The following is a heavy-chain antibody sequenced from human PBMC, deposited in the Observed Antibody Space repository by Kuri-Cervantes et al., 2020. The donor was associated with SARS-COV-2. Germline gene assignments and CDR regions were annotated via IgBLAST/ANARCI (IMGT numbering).Heavy chain of an antibody. V-gene: IGHV3-9*01. J-gene: IGHJ3*02. D-gene: IGHD4-23*01. Sequence: GGSLRLSCAASGFTFSSYSMNWVRQAPGKGLEWVSGISWNSGSIGYADAVKGRFTITRDNAKNSLYLQMNSLRAGDTAVYYCARGVYGGFTNQDAFDNWGQGTLVTVSS. CDR3: ARGVYGGFTNQDAFDN. CDR2: ISWNSGSI. CDR1: GFTFSSYS.